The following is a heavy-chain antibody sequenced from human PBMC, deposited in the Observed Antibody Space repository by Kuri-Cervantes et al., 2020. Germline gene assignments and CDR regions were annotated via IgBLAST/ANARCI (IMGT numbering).Heavy chain of an antibody. CDR3: ARVVGVVVVAATYVDWFDP. CDR2: ISAYNGNT. CDR1: GYTFTSYG. Sequence: ASVKVSCKASGYTFTSYGISWVRQAPGQGLEWMGWISAYNGNTNYAQKLQGRVTMTTDTSTSTAYMELRSLRSDDTAVYYCARVVGVVVVAATYVDWFDPWGQGTLVTVSS. D-gene: IGHD2-15*01. J-gene: IGHJ5*02. V-gene: IGHV1-18*01.